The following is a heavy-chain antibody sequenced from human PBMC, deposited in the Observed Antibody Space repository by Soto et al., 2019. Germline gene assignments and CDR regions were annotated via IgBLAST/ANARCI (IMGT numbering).Heavy chain of an antibody. CDR3: AREWCSNTGCAGVDY. V-gene: IGHV1-18*01. J-gene: IGHJ4*02. CDR2: ISAYNGNT. Sequence: GASVKVSCKASGYTFTSYGISWVRQAPGQGFEWMGWISAYNGNTNYAQKLQGRVTMTTDTSTSTVYMDLRSLTSDDTAVYYCAREWCSNTGCAGVDYWGQGTLVTVSS. CDR1: GYTFTSYG. D-gene: IGHD2-2*01.